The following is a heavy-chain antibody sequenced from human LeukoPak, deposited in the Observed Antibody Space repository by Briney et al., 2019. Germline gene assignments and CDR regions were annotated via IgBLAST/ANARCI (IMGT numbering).Heavy chain of an antibody. CDR3: AREGSSSLVAFDI. CDR2: ISSSSSYI. V-gene: IGHV3-21*01. D-gene: IGHD6-6*01. CDR1: GFTFSTYS. Sequence: PGGSLRLSCAASGFTFSTYSMNWVRQAPGKGLEWVSSISSSSSYIYYADSVRGRFTISRDNAKNSLYLQMNSLRAEDTAVYYCAREGSSSLVAFDIWGQGTMVTVSS. J-gene: IGHJ3*02.